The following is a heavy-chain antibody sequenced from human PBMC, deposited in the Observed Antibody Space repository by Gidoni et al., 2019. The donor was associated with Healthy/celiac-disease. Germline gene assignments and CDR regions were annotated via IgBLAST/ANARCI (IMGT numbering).Heavy chain of an antibody. J-gene: IGHJ4*02. D-gene: IGHD3-3*01. CDR2: ISYDGSNK. CDR1: GFTFSSYA. Sequence: QVQLVESGGGVVQPGRSLRLSCAASGFTFSSYAMHWVRQAPGKGLEWVAVISYDGSNKYYADSVKGRFTISRDNSKNTLYLQMNSLRAEDTAVYYCARDPGDHGFCDYWGQGTLVTVSS. V-gene: IGHV3-30-3*01. CDR3: ARDPGDHGFCDY.